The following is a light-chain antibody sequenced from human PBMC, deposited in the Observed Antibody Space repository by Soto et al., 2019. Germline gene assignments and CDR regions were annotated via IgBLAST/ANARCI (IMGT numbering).Light chain of an antibody. Sequence: EIVLTQSPGTLSLSPGERATLSCRASQSVSSNYLAWYQQKPGQAPRLLIYGASSRATGIPDRFSGSGSGTDFTLTIRRLEPEEYAVYYCQQYGSSYPRTFGQGTKVDIK. CDR2: GAS. V-gene: IGKV3-20*01. J-gene: IGKJ1*01. CDR3: QQYGSSYPRT. CDR1: QSVSSNY.